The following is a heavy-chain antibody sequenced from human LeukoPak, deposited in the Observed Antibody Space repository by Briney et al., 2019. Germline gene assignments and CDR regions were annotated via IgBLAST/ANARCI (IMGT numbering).Heavy chain of an antibody. CDR1: GFTFSSYA. Sequence: QTGGSLRLSCAASGFTFSSYAMSWVRQAPGKGLEWVSAISGSGGSTYYADSVKGRFTISRDNSKNTLYPQMNSLRAEDTAVYYCATWNTVRRYPLQGYLSRRGYYFDYWGQGTLVTVSS. CDR2: ISGSGGST. D-gene: IGHD1-1*01. CDR3: ATWNTVRRYPLQGYLSRRGYYFDY. V-gene: IGHV3-23*01. J-gene: IGHJ4*02.